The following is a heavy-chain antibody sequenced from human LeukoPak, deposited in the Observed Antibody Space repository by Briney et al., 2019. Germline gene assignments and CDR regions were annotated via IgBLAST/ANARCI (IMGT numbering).Heavy chain of an antibody. Sequence: SETLSLTCTVSGGSISSSSYYWGWIRQPPGKGLEWIGSIYYSGSTYYNPSLKSRVTISVDTSKNQFSLQLSSVTAADTAVYYCARTPDYDILTGYHHDALDIWGQGTMVTVSS. CDR2: IYYSGST. J-gene: IGHJ3*02. V-gene: IGHV4-39*01. CDR3: ARTPDYDILTGYHHDALDI. CDR1: GGSISSSSYY. D-gene: IGHD3-9*01.